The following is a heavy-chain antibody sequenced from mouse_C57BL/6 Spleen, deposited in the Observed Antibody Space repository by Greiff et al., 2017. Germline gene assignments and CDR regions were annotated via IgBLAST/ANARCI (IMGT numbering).Heavy chain of an antibody. Sequence: DVKLVESGGDLVKPGGSLKLSCAASGFTFSSYGMSWVRQTPDKRLEWVATISSGGSYTYYPDSVKGRFTISRDNAKNTLYLQMSSLKSEDTAMYYCARRDYGSSDWYFDVWGTGTTVTVSS. CDR1: GFTFSSYG. CDR2: ISSGGSYT. J-gene: IGHJ1*03. V-gene: IGHV5-6*02. D-gene: IGHD1-1*01. CDR3: ARRDYGSSDWYFDV.